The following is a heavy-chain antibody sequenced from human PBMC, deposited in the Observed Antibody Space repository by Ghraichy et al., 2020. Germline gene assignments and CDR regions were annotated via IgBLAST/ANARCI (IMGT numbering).Heavy chain of an antibody. CDR1: GHTFTNHA. CDR2: ISGDNDNT. CDR3: ARQLPLSYFDY. D-gene: IGHD2-15*01. V-gene: IGHV1-3*01. J-gene: IGHJ4*02. Sequence: ASVKVSCKTSGHTFTNHAIHWVRQAPGQRLEWMGWISGDNDNTKYSQKFQGRVTFSKDTSASTAYMELSSLTSEDTAMYYCARQLPLSYFDYWGQGTLVTVSS.